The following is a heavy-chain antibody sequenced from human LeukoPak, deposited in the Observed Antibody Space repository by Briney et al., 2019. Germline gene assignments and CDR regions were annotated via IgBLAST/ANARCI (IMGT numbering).Heavy chain of an antibody. CDR3: ARDLVMPTDYYYYGMDV. J-gene: IGHJ6*02. CDR1: GFTFSSHE. D-gene: IGHD1-14*01. CDR2: ISSSGSTI. V-gene: IGHV3-48*03. Sequence: PGGSLRLSCAASGFTFSSHEMNWVRQAPGKGLEWVSYISSSGSTIYYADSVKGRFTISRDNAKNSLYLQMNSLRAEDTAVYYCARDLVMPTDYYYYGMDVWGQGTTVTVSS.